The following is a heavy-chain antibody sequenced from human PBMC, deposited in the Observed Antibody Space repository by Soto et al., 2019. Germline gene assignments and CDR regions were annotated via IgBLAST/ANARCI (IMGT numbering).Heavy chain of an antibody. Sequence: GASVKVSCKASGYTFTGYYMHWVRQAPGQGLEWMGWINPNSGGTNYAQKFQGWVTMTRDTSISTAYMELSRLRSDDTAVYYCARLTMTTVTNVVGIDYFDYWGQGTLVTVSS. CDR2: INPNSGGT. CDR1: GYTFTGYY. V-gene: IGHV1-2*04. CDR3: ARLTMTTVTNVVGIDYFDY. J-gene: IGHJ4*02. D-gene: IGHD4-17*01.